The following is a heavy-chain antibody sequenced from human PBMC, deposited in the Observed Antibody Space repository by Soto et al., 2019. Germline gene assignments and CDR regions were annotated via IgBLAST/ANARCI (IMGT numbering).Heavy chain of an antibody. Sequence: SETLSLTCAVYGGSFSGYYWSWIRQPPGKGLEWIGEINHSGSTNYNPSLKSRVTISVDTSKNQFSLKLSSVTAADTAVYYCAIIQGSSAPGDHPIAGYDYWGEGTRVTVAP. CDR1: GGSFSGYY. CDR2: INHSGST. J-gene: IGHJ4*02. CDR3: AIIQGSSAPGDHPIAGYDY. V-gene: IGHV4-34*01. D-gene: IGHD3-10*01.